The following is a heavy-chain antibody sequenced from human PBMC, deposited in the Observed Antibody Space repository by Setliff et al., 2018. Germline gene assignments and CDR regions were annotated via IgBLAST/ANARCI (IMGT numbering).Heavy chain of an antibody. CDR1: GFTFSSYG. D-gene: IGHD5-18*01. J-gene: IGHJ4*02. Sequence: GGSLRLSCAASGFTFSSYGMHWVRQAPGKGLEWVSAISGSGGSTYYADSVKGRFTISRDNSKNTLYLQMNSLRAEDTAVYYCARVSRSYGLPLDYWGQGTLVTVS. CDR2: ISGSGGST. CDR3: ARVSRSYGLPLDY. V-gene: IGHV3-23*01.